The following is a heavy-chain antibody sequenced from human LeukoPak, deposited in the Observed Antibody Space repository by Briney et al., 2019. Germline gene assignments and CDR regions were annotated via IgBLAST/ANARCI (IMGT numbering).Heavy chain of an antibody. J-gene: IGHJ4*02. CDR3: ARGSRDGYLTSENYFDY. D-gene: IGHD5-24*01. Sequence: PGGSLRLSCAASGFTFSSYSMNWVRQAPGKGLEWVSYISSSSSTIYYADSVKGRFTISRDNAKNSLYLQMNSLRDEDTAVYYCARGSRDGYLTSENYFDYWGQGTLVTVSS. V-gene: IGHV3-48*02. CDR1: GFTFSSYS. CDR2: ISSSSSTI.